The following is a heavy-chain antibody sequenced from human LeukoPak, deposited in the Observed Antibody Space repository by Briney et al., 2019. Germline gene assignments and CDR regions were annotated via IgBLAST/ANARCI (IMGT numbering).Heavy chain of an antibody. J-gene: IGHJ4*02. CDR2: FDPEDGET. D-gene: IGHD6-13*01. CDR3: ARGRIAAAGTIDY. Sequence: ASVKVSCKVSGYTLTELSMHWVRQAPGKGLEWMGGFDPEDGETIYAQKFQGRVTMTTDTSTSTAYMELRSLRSDDTAVYYCARGRIAAAGTIDYWGQGTLVIVSS. CDR1: GYTLTELS. V-gene: IGHV1-24*01.